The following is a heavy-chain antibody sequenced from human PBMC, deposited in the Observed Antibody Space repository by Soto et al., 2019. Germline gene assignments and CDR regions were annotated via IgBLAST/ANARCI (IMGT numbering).Heavy chain of an antibody. Sequence: SETLSLTCTVSGGSISSSSYYWGWIRQPPGKGLEWIGSIYYSGSTYYNPSLKSRVTISVDTSKNQFSLKLSSVTAADTAVYYCAAGYYYDSSGYFDYWGQGTLVTVSS. V-gene: IGHV4-39*01. CDR1: GGSISSSSYY. CDR3: AAGYYYDSSGYFDY. CDR2: IYYSGST. D-gene: IGHD3-22*01. J-gene: IGHJ4*02.